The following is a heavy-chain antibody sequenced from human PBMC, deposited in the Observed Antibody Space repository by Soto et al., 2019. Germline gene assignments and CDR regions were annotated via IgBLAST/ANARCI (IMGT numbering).Heavy chain of an antibody. D-gene: IGHD3-22*01. J-gene: IGHJ4*02. CDR2: ISAYNGNT. CDR1: GSTFTSYG. Sequence: ASVKVSCKASGSTFTSYGISWVRQAPGQGLEWMGWISAYNGNTNYAQKLQGRVTMTTDTSTSTAYMELRSLRSDDTAVYYCARDDRTGYYDSSGYYPIDYWGQGTLVTVSS. V-gene: IGHV1-18*01. CDR3: ARDDRTGYYDSSGYYPIDY.